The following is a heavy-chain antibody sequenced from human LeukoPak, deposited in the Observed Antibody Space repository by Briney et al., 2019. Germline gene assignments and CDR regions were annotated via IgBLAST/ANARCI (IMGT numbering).Heavy chain of an antibody. Sequence: GGSLRLSCAASGFTLSSYWMSWVRQAPGKGLEWVANIKQDGSEKYYVDSVKGRFTISRENAKTSLYLQMNSLRAEDTAVYYCARVQGEITFGGVIVAYFDYWGQGTLVTVSS. V-gene: IGHV3-7*04. CDR1: GFTLSSYW. J-gene: IGHJ4*02. D-gene: IGHD3-16*02. CDR2: IKQDGSEK. CDR3: ARVQGEITFGGVIVAYFDY.